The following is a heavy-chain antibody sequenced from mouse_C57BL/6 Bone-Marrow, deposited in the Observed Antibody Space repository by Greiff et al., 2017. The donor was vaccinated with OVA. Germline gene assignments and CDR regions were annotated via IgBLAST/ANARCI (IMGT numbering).Heavy chain of an antibody. D-gene: IGHD1-1*01. Sequence: VQLKQSGPELVKPGASVKIPCKASGYTFTDYNMDWVKQSHGKSLEWIGDINPNNGGTIYNQKFKGKATLTVDKSSSTAYMELRSLTSEDTAVYYYARKHYGSSYAMDYWGQGTSVTVSS. J-gene: IGHJ4*01. V-gene: IGHV1-18*01. CDR3: ARKHYGSSYAMDY. CDR1: GYTFTDYN. CDR2: INPNNGGT.